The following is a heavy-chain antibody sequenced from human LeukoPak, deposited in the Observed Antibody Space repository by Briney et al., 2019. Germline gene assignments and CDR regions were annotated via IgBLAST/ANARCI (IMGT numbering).Heavy chain of an antibody. Sequence: GGSLRLPCAASGFTFSSYAMSWVRQAPGKGLEWVSAISGSGGSTYYADSVKGRFTISRDNSKNTLYLQMNSLRAEDTAVYYCAKPLWFGELAVCFDYWGQGTLVTVSS. CDR3: AKPLWFGELAVCFDY. V-gene: IGHV3-23*01. CDR1: GFTFSSYA. J-gene: IGHJ4*02. D-gene: IGHD3-10*01. CDR2: ISGSGGST.